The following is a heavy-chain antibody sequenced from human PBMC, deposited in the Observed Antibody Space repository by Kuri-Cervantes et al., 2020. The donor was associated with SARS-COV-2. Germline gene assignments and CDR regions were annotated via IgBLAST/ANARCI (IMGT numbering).Heavy chain of an antibody. CDR1: GGTFSSYA. CDR3: ARDHRGSDYSASTDY. CDR2: IIPILGTT. J-gene: IGHJ4*02. V-gene: IGHV1-69*06. D-gene: IGHD4-17*01. Sequence: SVKVSCKASGGTFSSYAINWVRQAPGQGLEWMGGIIPILGTTNYAQKFQGRLTISADKSSGTAYMYLSSLRSEDTATYFCARDHRGSDYSASTDYWGQGTLVTVSS.